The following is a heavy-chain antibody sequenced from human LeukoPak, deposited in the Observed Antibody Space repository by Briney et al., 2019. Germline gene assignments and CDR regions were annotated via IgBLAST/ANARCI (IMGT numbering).Heavy chain of an antibody. CDR3: ARGYYGSGSRRYFDY. CDR2: IYTSGST. D-gene: IGHD3-10*01. J-gene: IGHJ4*02. Sequence: SETLSLTCTVSGGSISSYYWSWIRQPAGKGLEWIGRIYTSGSTNYNPSLKSRVTMSVDTSKNQFSLKLSSVTAADTAVYYCARGYYGSGSRRYFDYWGQGTLVTVSS. CDR1: GGSISSYY. V-gene: IGHV4-4*07.